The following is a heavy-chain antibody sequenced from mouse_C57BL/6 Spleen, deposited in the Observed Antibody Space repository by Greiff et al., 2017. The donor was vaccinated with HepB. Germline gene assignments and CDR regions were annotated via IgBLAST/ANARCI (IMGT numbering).Heavy chain of an antibody. CDR2: INPNNGGT. J-gene: IGHJ2*01. D-gene: IGHD1-1*01. CDR1: GYTFTDYY. V-gene: IGHV1-26*01. Sequence: EVQLQQSGPELVKPGASVKISCKASGYTFTDYYMNWVKQSHGKSLEWIGDINPNNGGTSYNQKFKGKATLTVDKSSSTAYMELRSLTSEDSAVYYCARSYYYGSSHFDYWGQGTTLTVSS. CDR3: ARSYYYGSSHFDY.